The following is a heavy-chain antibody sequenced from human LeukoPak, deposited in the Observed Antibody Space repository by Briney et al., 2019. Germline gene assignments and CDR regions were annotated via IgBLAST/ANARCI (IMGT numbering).Heavy chain of an antibody. V-gene: IGHV1-24*01. CDR2: FDPENGET. J-gene: IGHJ4*02. Sequence: GAPVKVSCKVSGYTLTELSMHWVRQAPGKGLEWMGGFDPENGETIYAQKLQGRVTMTEDTSTDTAYMELSSLRSEDTAVYYCATVGNSGWYVGLFDNWDQGTLVTVSS. D-gene: IGHD6-19*01. CDR3: ATVGNSGWYVGLFDN. CDR1: GYTLTELS.